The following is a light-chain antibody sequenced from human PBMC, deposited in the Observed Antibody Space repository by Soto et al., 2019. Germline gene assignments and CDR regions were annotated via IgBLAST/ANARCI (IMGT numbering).Light chain of an antibody. CDR2: GVS. V-gene: IGKV3-15*01. CDR1: QLFSSN. CDR3: QQYNNWPRT. J-gene: IGKJ5*01. Sequence: ERVMVQSPATLSLSPGGSVTLSCQASQLFSSNLAWYQHKPGQAPRLLIYGVSTRDTGVPDRFSGSASGTEFTLTISSLQSEDFAVYYCQQYNNWPRTFGQGTRLEIK.